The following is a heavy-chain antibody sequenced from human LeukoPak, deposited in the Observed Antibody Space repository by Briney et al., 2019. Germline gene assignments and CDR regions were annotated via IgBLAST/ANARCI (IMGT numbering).Heavy chain of an antibody. CDR1: GFTPSSIW. Sequence: GGSLRLSCVPSGFTPSSIWMSWVRPAHGGGLEWVANIKQDGSEIYHVDSVKGGVTISRDKPKNSLYLQMNSLREEGTAVYHCARDRGWLAMDVWGQGTTVTVSS. D-gene: IGHD3-22*01. CDR2: IKQDGSEI. CDR3: ARDRGWLAMDV. J-gene: IGHJ6*02. V-gene: IGHV3-7*01.